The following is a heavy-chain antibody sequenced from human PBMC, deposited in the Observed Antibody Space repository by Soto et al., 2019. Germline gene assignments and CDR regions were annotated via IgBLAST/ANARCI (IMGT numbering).Heavy chain of an antibody. CDR3: AKDEYCSSTSCTLNWFDP. CDR1: GVTFSSYA. D-gene: IGHD2-2*01. CDR2: ISGSGGST. Sequence: GGSLRLSCAASGVTFSSYAMSWVRQAPGKGLEWVSAISGSGGSTYYADSAKGRFTISRDNSKNTPYLQMNSLRAEDTAVYYCAKDEYCSSTSCTLNWFDPWGQGTLVTVSS. J-gene: IGHJ5*02. V-gene: IGHV3-23*01.